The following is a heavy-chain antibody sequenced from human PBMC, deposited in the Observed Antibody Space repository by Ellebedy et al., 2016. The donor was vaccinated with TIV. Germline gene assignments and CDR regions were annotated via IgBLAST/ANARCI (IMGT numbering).Heavy chain of an antibody. CDR1: GYTFTSYG. D-gene: IGHD4-17*01. J-gene: IGHJ3*02. V-gene: IGHV1-18*01. CDR3: ARVKGGDVGAAFDI. CDR2: ISAYNGNT. Sequence: ASVKVSCKASGYTFTSYGISWVRQAPGQGLEWMGWISAYNGNTNYAQKLQGRVTMTTDTSTSTAYMELSSLRSEDTAVYYCARVKGGDVGAAFDIWGQGTMVTVSS.